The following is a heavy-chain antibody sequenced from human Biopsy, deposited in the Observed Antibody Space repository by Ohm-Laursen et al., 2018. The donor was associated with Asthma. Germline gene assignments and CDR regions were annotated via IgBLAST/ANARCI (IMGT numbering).Heavy chain of an antibody. Sequence: GTLSLTCTFSGGSINSDYWSWIRQPPGKGLVWIGLSSYSGFRKYNPSLKSRVTISVDTSKNQLSLNLTSVIAADTAVYYCARDQGDSKFDYWGQGILVTVSS. CDR2: SSYSGFR. V-gene: IGHV4-59*01. CDR3: ARDQGDSKFDY. CDR1: GGSINSDY. D-gene: IGHD3-16*01. J-gene: IGHJ4*02.